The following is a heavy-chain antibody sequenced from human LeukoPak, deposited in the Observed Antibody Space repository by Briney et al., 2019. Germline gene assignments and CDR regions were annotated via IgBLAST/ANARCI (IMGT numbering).Heavy chain of an antibody. Sequence: SETLSLTCAVYGGSFSGYYWSWIRQPPGKGLEWIGEVNHSGSTSYNPSLKSRVTISVDTSKNQFSLKLSSVTAADTAVYYCARGLTNLPPGGYWGQGTLVTVSS. CDR3: ARGLTNLPPGGY. V-gene: IGHV4-34*01. CDR2: VNHSGST. D-gene: IGHD2-8*01. J-gene: IGHJ4*02. CDR1: GGSFSGYY.